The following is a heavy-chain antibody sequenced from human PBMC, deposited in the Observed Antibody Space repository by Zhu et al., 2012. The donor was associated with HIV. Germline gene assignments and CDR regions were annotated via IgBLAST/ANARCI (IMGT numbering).Heavy chain of an antibody. J-gene: IGHJ4*02. CDR1: GGSIGSTNYY. V-gene: IGHV4-39*01. Sequence: QVHLQESGPGLVKPSETLALTCSVSGGSIGSTNYYWGWIRQTPGKGLEWIGSIYYSGSTFYNPSLKSRVTISVDTSKIQFSLHLTSVTAADTAVYYCARHTSGFYYFDYWGQGTLVTVSS. D-gene: IGHD3-22*01. CDR2: IYYSGST. CDR3: ARHTSGFYYFDY.